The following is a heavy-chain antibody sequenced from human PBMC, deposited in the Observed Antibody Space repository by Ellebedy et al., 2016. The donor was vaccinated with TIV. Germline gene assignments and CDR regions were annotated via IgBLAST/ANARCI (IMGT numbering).Heavy chain of an antibody. CDR1: GDSVSRNSVA. J-gene: IGHJ3*02. V-gene: IGHV6-1*01. CDR3: VRGSRGAFDI. Sequence: SQTLSLTCAISGDSVSRNSVAWNWIRQSPSRGLEWLGRTYYRSKWYNEYAVSVKSRITINPDTSKNQFSLQLNSLTPEDQALYYCVRGSRGAFDIWGQGTMVTVSS. CDR2: TYYRSKWYN.